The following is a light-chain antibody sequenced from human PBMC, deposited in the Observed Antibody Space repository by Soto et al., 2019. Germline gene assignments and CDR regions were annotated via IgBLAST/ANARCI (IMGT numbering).Light chain of an antibody. CDR3: QHFGSATYT. Sequence: IVLTQSPGTLSLSPGERATLSCRASHILSSNYVAWYQQKPGQAPRLLIYDASSRAAGIPERFSGSGSGTDFTLIISRLEPEDFAVYYCQHFGSATYTFGQGTKLEIK. J-gene: IGKJ2*01. CDR2: DAS. V-gene: IGKV3-20*01. CDR1: HILSSNY.